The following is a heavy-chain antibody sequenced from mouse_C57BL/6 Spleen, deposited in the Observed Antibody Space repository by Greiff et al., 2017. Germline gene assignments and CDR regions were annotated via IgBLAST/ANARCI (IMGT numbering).Heavy chain of an antibody. CDR1: GYTFTSYW. V-gene: IGHV1-59*01. CDR3: ARSQYYGSSYGFAY. J-gene: IGHJ3*01. CDR2: IDPSDSYT. D-gene: IGHD1-1*01. Sequence: VQLQQSGAELVRPGTSVKLSCTASGYTFTSYWLHWVQQRPGQGLEWIGVIDPSDSYTDYNQQFQGKATFTVDTSSSTAYLQLSSLTSEDAAVYYCARSQYYGSSYGFAYWGQGTLVTVSA.